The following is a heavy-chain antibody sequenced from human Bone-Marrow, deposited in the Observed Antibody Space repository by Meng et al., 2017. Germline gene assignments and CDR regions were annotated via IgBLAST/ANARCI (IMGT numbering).Heavy chain of an antibody. CDR2: SISSSSYI. CDR1: GFTFSSYI. CDR3: ARDRASKDSSVWYFGPDY. V-gene: IGHV3-21*01. D-gene: IGHD6-19*01. Sequence: GGSLRLSCAASGFTFSSYIMNWVRQAPGKGLEWVSSISSSSYIYYADSVKGRFTISRDNAKKSLDLQMNSLRAEDTAVYYCARDRASKDSSVWYFGPDYWGQGTLVTVSS. J-gene: IGHJ4*02.